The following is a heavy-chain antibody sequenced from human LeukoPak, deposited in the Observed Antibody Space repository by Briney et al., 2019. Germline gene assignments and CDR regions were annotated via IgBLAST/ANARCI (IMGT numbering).Heavy chain of an antibody. D-gene: IGHD4-17*01. Sequence: ASVKVSCKASGYTFTSYGISWVRQAPGQGLEWMGWISAYNGNTNYAQKFQGRVTMTEDTSTDTAYMELSSLRSEDTAVYYCARVIGNTNYGDYDYWGQGTLVTVSS. J-gene: IGHJ4*02. CDR2: ISAYNGNT. CDR1: GYTFTSYG. V-gene: IGHV1-18*01. CDR3: ARVIGNTNYGDYDY.